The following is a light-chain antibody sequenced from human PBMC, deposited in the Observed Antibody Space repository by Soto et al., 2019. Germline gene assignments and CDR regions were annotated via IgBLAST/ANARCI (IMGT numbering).Light chain of an antibody. CDR2: KAS. V-gene: IGKV1-5*03. CDR1: QSISAW. CDR3: QQYNSDSRT. Sequence: DIQMTQSPSTLSASVGDRVTITCRASQSISAWLAWYQQKPGKAPKLLIYKASSLESGVPSRFSGSGSGTEFTLTISSLQPYDFATYYCQQYNSDSRTFGQGTKGEIK. J-gene: IGKJ1*01.